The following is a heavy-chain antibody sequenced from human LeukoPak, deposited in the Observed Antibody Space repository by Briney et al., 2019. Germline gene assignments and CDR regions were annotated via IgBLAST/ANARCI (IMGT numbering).Heavy chain of an antibody. CDR3: ARGAGRYYGYFQS. D-gene: IGHD1-26*01. J-gene: IGHJ1*01. Sequence: GGSLRLSCAASGFTFSSYSMNWVRQAPGKGLEWVSYISSSYSTIFYADSVKGRFTISRDNAKNSLYLQMNSLRAEDTAVYFCARGAGRYYGYFQSWGQGTLVTVSS. V-gene: IGHV3-48*04. CDR1: GFTFSSYS. CDR2: ISSSYSTI.